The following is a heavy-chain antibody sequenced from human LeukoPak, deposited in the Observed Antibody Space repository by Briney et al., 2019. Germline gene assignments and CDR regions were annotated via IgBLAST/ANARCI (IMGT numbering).Heavy chain of an antibody. CDR3: ARDSSGYDGGEPYYFDS. V-gene: IGHV4-38-2*02. D-gene: IGHD3-22*01. Sequence: SETLSLTCTVSGYSISSGYYWGWIRQPPGKGLEWIGSIYHSGSSYYNPSLKSRVTISVDTPKSQFSLKLRSVTAADTAVFYCARDSSGYDGGEPYYFDSWGQGILVTVSS. J-gene: IGHJ4*02. CDR2: IYHSGSS. CDR1: GYSISSGYY.